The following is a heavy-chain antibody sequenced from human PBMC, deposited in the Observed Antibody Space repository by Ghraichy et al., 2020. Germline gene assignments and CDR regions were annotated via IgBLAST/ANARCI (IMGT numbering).Heavy chain of an antibody. D-gene: IGHD2-21*01. CDR3: ARGSQVVRVYYYDGMDG. Sequence: GESLNISCVGSGFALSSYSMNWVRQAPGKGLEWVSYITSSSRFISYADSVKGRFTVSRENAQNSLYLQMKSLRGDDKAVYYCARGSQVVRVYYYDGMDGWGQGSTVTVSS. CDR1: GFALSSYS. J-gene: IGHJ6*02. CDR2: ITSSSRFI. V-gene: IGHV3-48*01.